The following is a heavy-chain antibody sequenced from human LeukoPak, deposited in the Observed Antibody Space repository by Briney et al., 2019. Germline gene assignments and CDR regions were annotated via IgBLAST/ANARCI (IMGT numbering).Heavy chain of an antibody. D-gene: IGHD5-18*01. CDR3: ARDRGYSYGLLDY. CDR1: GFTFSNYA. Sequence: GGSLRLSCAASGFTFSNYAMNWVRQAPGKGLEWVSSISSSSSYIYYADSVKGRFTISRDNAKNSLYLQMNSLRAEDTAVYYCARDRGYSYGLLDYWGQGTLVTVSS. CDR2: ISSSSSYI. J-gene: IGHJ4*02. V-gene: IGHV3-21*01.